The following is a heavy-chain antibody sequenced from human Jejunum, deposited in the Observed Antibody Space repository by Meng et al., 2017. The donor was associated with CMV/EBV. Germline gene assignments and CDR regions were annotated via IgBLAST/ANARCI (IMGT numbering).Heavy chain of an antibody. Sequence: QVQLQESGPGPVKPSETLSLTCSVSGGSIRTYSWTWIRQPAGKGLEWIGRISSSGSTNYNPSLNSRVTMSVDTSKNHFSLRLSSVTAADTAVYYCARDLPGVGVDYWGQGTLVTVSS. D-gene: IGHD2-2*01. CDR1: GGSIRTYS. V-gene: IGHV4-4*07. CDR3: ARDLPGVGVDY. J-gene: IGHJ4*02. CDR2: ISSSGST.